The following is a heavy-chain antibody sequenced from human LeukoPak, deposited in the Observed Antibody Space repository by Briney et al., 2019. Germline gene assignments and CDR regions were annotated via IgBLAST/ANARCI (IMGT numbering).Heavy chain of an antibody. D-gene: IGHD4-23*01. V-gene: IGHV3-21*01. CDR1: GFTFSSYS. J-gene: IGHJ4*02. CDR3: ARAKSFDYGGNPLDY. CDR2: ISSSSSYI. Sequence: KSGGSLRLSCAASGFTFSSYSMNRVRQAPGKGLGWVSSISSSSSYIYYADSVKGRFTISRDNAKNSLYLQMNSLRAEDTAVYYCARAKSFDYGGNPLDYWGQGALVTVSS.